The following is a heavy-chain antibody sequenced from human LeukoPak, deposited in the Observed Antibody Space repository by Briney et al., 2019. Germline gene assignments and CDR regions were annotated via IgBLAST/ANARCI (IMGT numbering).Heavy chain of an antibody. V-gene: IGHV4-30-4*07. CDR3: ARGWGPAYCGGDCHRHFDY. J-gene: IGHJ4*02. CDR2: IYNSGTT. D-gene: IGHD2-21*02. CDR1: GDSISSGGYS. Sequence: PSQTLSLTCVVSGDSISSGGYSWNWIRQPPGKGLEWIVYIYNSGTTSYNPSLRSRITMSVDTSKNQFSLKLSSVTAADTALYYCARGWGPAYCGGDCHRHFDYWGQGTLVTVSS.